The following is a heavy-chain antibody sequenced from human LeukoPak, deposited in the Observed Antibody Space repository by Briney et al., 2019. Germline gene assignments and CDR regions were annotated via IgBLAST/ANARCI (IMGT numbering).Heavy chain of an antibody. CDR1: GGTFSSCA. J-gene: IGHJ6*02. D-gene: IGHD6-19*01. CDR2: IIPLFGTA. CDR3: AREPIAVSGYYYYYGMNV. Sequence: ASVKVSCKASGGTFSSCAISWVRQASGHTLKWMVGIIPLFGTANYAQKFHGRVTITVEQSTITAYMELSSLRSEDTAVYYCAREPIAVSGYYYYYGMNVWGQGTTVTVSS. V-gene: IGHV1-69*01.